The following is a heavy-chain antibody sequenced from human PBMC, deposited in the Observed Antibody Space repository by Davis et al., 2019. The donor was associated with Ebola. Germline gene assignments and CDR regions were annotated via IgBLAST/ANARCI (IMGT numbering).Heavy chain of an antibody. J-gene: IGHJ6*02. CDR3: ARDDRYGMDV. Sequence: PSETLSLTCTVSGGSISSYYWSWIRQPPGKGLEWIGYIYYSGSTNYNPSLKSRVTISVDTSKNQFSLKLSSVTAADTAVYYCARDDRYGMDVWGQGTTVTVSS. CDR2: IYYSGST. CDR1: GGSISSYY. V-gene: IGHV4-59*01.